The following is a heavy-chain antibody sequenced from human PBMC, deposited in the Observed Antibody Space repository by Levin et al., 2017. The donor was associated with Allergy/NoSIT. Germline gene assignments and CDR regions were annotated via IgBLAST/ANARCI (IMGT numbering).Heavy chain of an antibody. CDR2: LTRSQDYI. CDR3: AGARSAWSRDL. D-gene: IGHD6-19*01. V-gene: IGHV3-21*01. Sequence: GGSLRLSCVASGLTLSDYSMTWVRQAPGKGLEWVSTLTRSQDYIYYADSVKGRFTISRDDARNSLFLQMNGLRAEDTAVYYCAGARSAWSRDLWGQGTLVTVSS. J-gene: IGHJ5*02. CDR1: GLTLSDYS.